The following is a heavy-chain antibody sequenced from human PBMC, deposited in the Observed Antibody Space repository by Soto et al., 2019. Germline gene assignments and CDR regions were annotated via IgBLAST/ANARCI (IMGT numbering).Heavy chain of an antibody. Sequence: GGSLRLSCTASGFTFSDYYMSWIRQAPGKGLERVSYISSSSSYTNYADSVKGRFTISRDNAKNSLYLQMNSLRAEDTAVYYCARGELEPNYYYYGMDVWGQGTTVTVSS. J-gene: IGHJ6*02. CDR1: GFTFSDYY. V-gene: IGHV3-11*06. CDR2: ISSSSSYT. D-gene: IGHD1-26*01. CDR3: ARGELEPNYYYYGMDV.